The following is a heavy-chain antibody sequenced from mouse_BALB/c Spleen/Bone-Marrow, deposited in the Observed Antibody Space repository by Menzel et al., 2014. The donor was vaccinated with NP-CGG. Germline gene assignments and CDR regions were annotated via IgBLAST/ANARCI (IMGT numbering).Heavy chain of an antibody. V-gene: IGHV5-17*02. CDR1: GFTFSGFG. D-gene: IGHD1-1*01. Sequence: EVHLAESGGGLVQPGGSRKLSCAASGFTFSGFGMHWVRQAPEKGLEWVAYISRGSSTIYYADTVKGRFTISRDNPKNTLFLQMTSLRSEDTAMYYCARSGITTGSYWYFDIWGAGTTVTVSS. J-gene: IGHJ1*01. CDR3: ARSGITTGSYWYFDI. CDR2: ISRGSSTI.